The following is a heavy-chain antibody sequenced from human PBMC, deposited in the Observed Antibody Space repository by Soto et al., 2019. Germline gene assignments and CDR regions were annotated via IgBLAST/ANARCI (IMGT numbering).Heavy chain of an antibody. Sequence: QVQLVQSGAEVKKPGASVTVSCKTSGYTFSNYGINWVRQAPGQGLEWMGWISGYKGNTNDAQTVQGRVTMTTDTSTGTVYMELRSLKSDDTAIYYCSRFIMVGGWFDPNYYHGMDVWGQGTTVTVSS. D-gene: IGHD6-19*01. V-gene: IGHV1-18*01. CDR1: GYTFSNYG. CDR2: ISGYKGNT. J-gene: IGHJ6*02. CDR3: SRFIMVGGWFDPNYYHGMDV.